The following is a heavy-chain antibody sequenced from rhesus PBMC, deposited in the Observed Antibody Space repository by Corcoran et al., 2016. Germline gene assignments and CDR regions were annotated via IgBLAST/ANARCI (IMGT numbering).Heavy chain of an antibody. Sequence: EVQLVESGGGLVQPGGSLRLSCTGSGFTFGSYYMYWVRQAPGKGLEWVSAINTGGGSPWYPDTVKGRFTISKENAKTTLYLQMDSLRAEDTAVYYCARDRYSSGWSYFDYWGQGVLVTVSS. CDR1: GFTFGSYY. D-gene: IGHD6S26*01. CDR3: ARDRYSSGWSYFDY. V-gene: IGHV3-8*01. CDR2: INTGGGSP. J-gene: IGHJ4*01.